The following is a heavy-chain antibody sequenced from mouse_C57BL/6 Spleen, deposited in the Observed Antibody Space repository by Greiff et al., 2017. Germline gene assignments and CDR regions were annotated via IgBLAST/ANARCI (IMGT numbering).Heavy chain of an antibody. V-gene: IGHV1-81*01. D-gene: IGHD4-1*01. CDR2: IYPRSGNT. CDR3: AREALGTGTGYFDV. Sequence: QVQLQQSGAELARPGASVKLSCKASGYTFTSYGISWVKQRTGQGLEWIGEIYPRSGNTYYNEKFKGKATLTADKSSSTAYMELRSLTSEDSAVYFCAREALGTGTGYFDVWGTGTTVTVSS. CDR1: GYTFTSYG. J-gene: IGHJ1*03.